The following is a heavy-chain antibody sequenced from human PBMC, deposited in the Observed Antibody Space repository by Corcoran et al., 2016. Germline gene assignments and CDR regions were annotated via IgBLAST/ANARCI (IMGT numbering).Heavy chain of an antibody. V-gene: IGHV1-8*02. Sequence: QVQLVQSGAEVKKPGASVKVSCKASGYTFTNYDINWVRQATGQGLEWMGWMNPNSGDTGYAQKFQGRVTLTRDTSINTADMELSSLRSDDKAVYYCARGRGYCSDNSCYQPSDAWGQGTLVAVSS. CDR2: MNPNSGDT. CDR3: ARGRGYCSDNSCYQPSDA. CDR1: GYTFTNYD. J-gene: IGHJ5*02. D-gene: IGHD2-15*01.